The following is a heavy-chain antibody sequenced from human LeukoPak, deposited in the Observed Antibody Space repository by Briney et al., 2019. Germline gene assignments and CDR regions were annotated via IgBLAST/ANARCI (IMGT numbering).Heavy chain of an antibody. Sequence: SGGSLRLSCAASGFTFSTYSMNWVRQAPGKGLEWVSCISTRSTYIYYADSVKGRFTISRDNARNSLHLQMNSLRAEDTAVYYCARARGRSINDAFDIWGQGTMVTVSS. D-gene: IGHD3-16*01. J-gene: IGHJ3*02. V-gene: IGHV3-21*01. CDR2: ISTRSTYI. CDR1: GFTFSTYS. CDR3: ARARGRSINDAFDI.